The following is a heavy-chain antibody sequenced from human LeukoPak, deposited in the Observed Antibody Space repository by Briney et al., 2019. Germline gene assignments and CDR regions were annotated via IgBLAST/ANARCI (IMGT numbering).Heavy chain of an antibody. CDR3: ARDRWRYSYGLDY. CDR1: GFSFSSYW. Sequence: GGSLRLSCAASGFSFSSYWMSWVRQAPGQGLEWVANIKQDGSERYYVDSVKGRFTISRDNAKNSLYLQMNSLRAEVTAVYYCARDRWRYSYGLDYWGQGTLVTVSS. V-gene: IGHV3-7*01. D-gene: IGHD5-18*01. CDR2: IKQDGSER. J-gene: IGHJ4*02.